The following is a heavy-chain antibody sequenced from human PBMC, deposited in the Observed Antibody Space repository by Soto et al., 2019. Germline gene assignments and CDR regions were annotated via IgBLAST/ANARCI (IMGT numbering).Heavy chain of an antibody. D-gene: IGHD6-6*01. CDR1: GGSISSGGYY. CDR3: ARDAQGWSSSPSLGDFYYYHGMDV. Sequence: SETLSLTCTVSGGSISSGGYYWSWIRQHPGKGLEWIGYIYYSGSVYYNPSLRGRVTISVDTSQNQFSLKLSSVTAADTAVYYCARDAQGWSSSPSLGDFYYYHGMDVWGHGTTVTV. CDR2: IYYSGSV. J-gene: IGHJ6*02. V-gene: IGHV4-31*03.